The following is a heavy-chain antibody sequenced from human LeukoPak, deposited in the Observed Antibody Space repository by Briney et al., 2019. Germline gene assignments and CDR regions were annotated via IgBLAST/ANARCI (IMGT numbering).Heavy chain of an antibody. CDR3: ARRGYSSGFYYFDY. CDR2: IYYSGST. CDR1: GGSMSNISDY. Sequence: SETLSLTCTVSGGSMSNISDYWGWIRQPPGKGLEWIGSIYYSGSTYYNPSLKSRVTISVDTSKNQFSLKLSSVTAADTAVYYCARRGYSSGFYYFDYWGQGTLVTVSS. V-gene: IGHV4-39*01. D-gene: IGHD6-19*01. J-gene: IGHJ4*02.